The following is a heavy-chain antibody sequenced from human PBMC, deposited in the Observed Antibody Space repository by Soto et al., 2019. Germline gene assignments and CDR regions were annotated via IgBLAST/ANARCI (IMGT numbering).Heavy chain of an antibody. D-gene: IGHD1-26*01. CDR3: ARSLVWSFFYYGMDV. V-gene: IGHV4-34*01. CDR2: INHSGST. J-gene: IGHJ6*02. Sequence: PSETLSLTCAVYGGSFSGYYWSWIRQPPGKGLEWIGEINHSGSTNYNPSLKSRVTISVDTSKNQFSLKLSSVTAADTAVYYCARSLVWSFFYYGMDVWGQGTTVTVSS. CDR1: GGSFSGYY.